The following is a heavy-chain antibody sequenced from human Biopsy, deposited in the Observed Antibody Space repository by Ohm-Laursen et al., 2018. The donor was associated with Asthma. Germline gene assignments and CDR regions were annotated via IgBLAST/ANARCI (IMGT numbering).Heavy chain of an antibody. J-gene: IGHJ1*01. D-gene: IGHD3-3*01. CDR2: LTHDGREK. CDR3: ARTFHFWSPYHAEHYQL. V-gene: IGHV3-7*01. Sequence: SLRLSCAASGFTFGDYCMSWVLQVPGQVLEWVANLTHDGREKNHVDSLKGRFTISRDNAKNLLFLQMNSLRAEDTAVYYCARTFHFWSPYHAEHYQLWGQGTLVTVSS. CDR1: GFTFGDYC.